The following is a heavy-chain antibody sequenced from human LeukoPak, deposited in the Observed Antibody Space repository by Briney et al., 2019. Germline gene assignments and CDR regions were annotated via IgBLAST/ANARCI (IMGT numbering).Heavy chain of an antibody. Sequence: GGSLRLSCAASGFTFSSYGMSWVRQAPGKGLEWVANIKQDGSEKYYVDSVKGRFTISRDNAKNSLYLQMNSLRAEDTAVYYCARLGDSSGYYDYWGQGTLVTVS. D-gene: IGHD3-22*01. CDR2: IKQDGSEK. CDR3: ARLGDSSGYYDY. V-gene: IGHV3-7*04. J-gene: IGHJ4*02. CDR1: GFTFSSYG.